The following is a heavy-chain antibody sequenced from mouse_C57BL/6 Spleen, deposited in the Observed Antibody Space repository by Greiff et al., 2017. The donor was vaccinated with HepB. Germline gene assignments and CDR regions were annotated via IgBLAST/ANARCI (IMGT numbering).Heavy chain of an antibody. CDR2: IYPGDGDT. J-gene: IGHJ4*01. CDR1: GYAFSSYW. V-gene: IGHV1-80*01. Sequence: QVQLQQSGAELVKPGASVKISCKASGYAFSSYWMNWVKQRPGKGLEWIGQIYPGDGDTNYNGKFKGKATLTADKSSSTAYMKLSSLTSEDSAVYFCARRDYSKDAMDYWGQGTSVTVSS. D-gene: IGHD2-5*01. CDR3: ARRDYSKDAMDY.